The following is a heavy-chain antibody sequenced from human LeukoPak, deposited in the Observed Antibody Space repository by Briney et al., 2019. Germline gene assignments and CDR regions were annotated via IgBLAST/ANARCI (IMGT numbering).Heavy chain of an antibody. CDR2: IYTSGST. CDR1: GGSISSYY. D-gene: IGHD3-10*01. CDR3: ARDRYYGSGSYSIPDY. J-gene: IGHJ4*02. V-gene: IGHV4-4*07. Sequence: SEALSLTCTVSGGSISSYYWSWIRQPAGKGLEWIGRIYTSGSTNYNPSLRSRVTMSVDTSKNQFSLKLSSVTAADTAVYYCARDRYYGSGSYSIPDYWGQGTLVTVAS.